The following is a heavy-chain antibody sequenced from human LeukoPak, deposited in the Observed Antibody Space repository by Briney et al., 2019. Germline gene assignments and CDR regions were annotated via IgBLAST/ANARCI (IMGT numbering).Heavy chain of an antibody. Sequence: GGSLRLSCAASGFTFSSYAMSWVRQAPGKGLEWVSYISSSGSTIYYADSVKGRFTISRDNAKNSLYLQMNSLRAEDTAVYYCARDLGTAAPYYYYGMDVWGQGTTVTVS. CDR3: ARDLGTAAPYYYYGMDV. D-gene: IGHD2-2*01. CDR1: GFTFSSYA. V-gene: IGHV3-48*04. J-gene: IGHJ6*02. CDR2: ISSSGSTI.